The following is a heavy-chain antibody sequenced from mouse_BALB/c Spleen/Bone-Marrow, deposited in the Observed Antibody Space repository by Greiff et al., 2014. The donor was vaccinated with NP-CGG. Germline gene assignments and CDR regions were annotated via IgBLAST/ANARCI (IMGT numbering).Heavy chain of an antibody. CDR3: ARWERYDRESRAMAY. J-gene: IGHJ4*01. CDR1: GYTFTSYV. Sequence: VQLKQSGPELVKPGASVKMSCKASGYTFTSYVMHWVKQKPGQGLEWIGYINPYNDGTKYNEKFKGKATLTSDKSSSTAYMELSSLTSEDSAVYCCARWERYDRESRAMAYWGQGTSVTVSS. V-gene: IGHV1-14*01. CDR2: INPYNDGT. D-gene: IGHD2-14*01.